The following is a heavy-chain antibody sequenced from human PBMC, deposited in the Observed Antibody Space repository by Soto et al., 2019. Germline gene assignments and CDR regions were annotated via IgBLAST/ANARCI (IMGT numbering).Heavy chain of an antibody. CDR2: ISGSGGST. D-gene: IGHD6-13*01. CDR1: GFTFSSYA. Sequence: GGSLRLSCAASGFTFSSYAMSWVRQAPGKGLEWVSAISGSGGSTYYADSVKGRFTISRDNSKNTLYLQMNSLRAEDTAVYYCAKDRSGIAAAGKPYGVYWGQGTLVTVSS. V-gene: IGHV3-23*01. J-gene: IGHJ4*02. CDR3: AKDRSGIAAAGKPYGVY.